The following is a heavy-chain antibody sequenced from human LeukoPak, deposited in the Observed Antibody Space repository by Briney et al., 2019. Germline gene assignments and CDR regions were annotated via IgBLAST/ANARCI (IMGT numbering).Heavy chain of an antibody. J-gene: IGHJ4*02. Sequence: SETLSLTCAVYGGSFSGYYWSWIRQPPGKGLEWIGEINHSGSTNYNPSLKSRVTISVDTSKNQFSLKLSSVTAADTAVYYCARGASTVTTDYFDYWGQGILVTVSS. D-gene: IGHD4-11*01. CDR2: INHSGST. CDR1: GGSFSGYY. V-gene: IGHV4-34*01. CDR3: ARGASTVTTDYFDY.